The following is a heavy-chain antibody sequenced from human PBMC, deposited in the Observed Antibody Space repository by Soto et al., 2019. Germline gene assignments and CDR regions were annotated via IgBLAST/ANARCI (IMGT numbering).Heavy chain of an antibody. D-gene: IGHD3-16*01. J-gene: IGHJ4*02. V-gene: IGHV3-49*04. CDR3: TRAPRLRGPTLDY. Sequence: GGSLRLSCTASGFTFGDYAMSWVRQAPGKGLEWVGFIRSKAYGGTTEYAASVKGRFTISRDDSKSIAYLQMNSLKTEDTAVYYCTRAPRLRGPTLDYLGQGTLVTVSS. CDR1: GFTFGDYA. CDR2: IRSKAYGGTT.